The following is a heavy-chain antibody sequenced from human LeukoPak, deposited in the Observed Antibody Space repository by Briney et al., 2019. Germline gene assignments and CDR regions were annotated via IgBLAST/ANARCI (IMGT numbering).Heavy chain of an antibody. CDR2: ISSSGSTI. Sequence: PGGSLRLSCAASGFTFSDYYMSWIRQAPGKGLEWVSYISSSGSTIYYAGSVKGRFTISRDNAKNSLYLQMNSLRAEDTAVYYCARDVGGVLWFGELFSECAFDIWGQGTMVTVSS. J-gene: IGHJ3*02. CDR3: ARDVGGVLWFGELFSECAFDI. D-gene: IGHD3-10*01. V-gene: IGHV3-11*01. CDR1: GFTFSDYY.